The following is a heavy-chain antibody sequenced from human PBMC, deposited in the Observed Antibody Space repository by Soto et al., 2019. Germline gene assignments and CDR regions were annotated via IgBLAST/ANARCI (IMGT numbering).Heavy chain of an antibody. V-gene: IGHV1-18*01. CDR3: ARLLQYDILTGYYTDWFDP. J-gene: IGHJ5*02. Sequence: ASVKVSCKASGYTFTSCGISWVLQAPGQGLEWMGWISAYNGNTNYAQKLQGRVTMTTDTSTSTAYMELRSLRSDDTAVYYCARLLQYDILTGYYTDWFDPWGQGTLVTVSS. CDR1: GYTFTSCG. D-gene: IGHD3-9*01. CDR2: ISAYNGNT.